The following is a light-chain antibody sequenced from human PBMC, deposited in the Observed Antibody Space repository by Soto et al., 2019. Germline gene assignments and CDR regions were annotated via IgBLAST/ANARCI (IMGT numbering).Light chain of an antibody. J-gene: IGKJ4*01. CDR1: QSISSF. Sequence: ETVLTQSPATLSLSPGERATLSCRASQSISSFLAWYQQKPGQAPRLLIYDASNRATGIPARFSGSGSGTDFTLTISSLEPEDFAIYYCQQRLNRPLTFGGGTKVEIK. CDR2: DAS. V-gene: IGKV3-11*01. CDR3: QQRLNRPLT.